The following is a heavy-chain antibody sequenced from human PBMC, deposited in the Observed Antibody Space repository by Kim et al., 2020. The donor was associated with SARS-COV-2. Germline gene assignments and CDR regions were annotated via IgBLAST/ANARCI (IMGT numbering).Heavy chain of an antibody. D-gene: IGHD6-13*01. CDR2: IGGSGGST. Sequence: GGSLRLSCAASGFTFSSYGMSWVRQAPGKGLEWVSSIGGSGGSTYYPDSVKGRITISRDNSKNTLFLQMNSLRAEDTAVYFCAKERKYSSTWYVGDCWGRGTLVTVSS. V-gene: IGHV3-23*01. J-gene: IGHJ4*01. CDR3: AKERKYSSTWYVGDC. CDR1: GFTFSSYG.